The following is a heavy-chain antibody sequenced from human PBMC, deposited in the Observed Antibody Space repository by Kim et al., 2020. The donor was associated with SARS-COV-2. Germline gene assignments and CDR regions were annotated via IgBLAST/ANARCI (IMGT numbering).Heavy chain of an antibody. CDR3: ARDRYGSGMTAFWFDP. D-gene: IGHD3-10*01. J-gene: IGHJ5*02. CDR2: INTNTGNP. Sequence: ASVKVSCKASGYTFTSYAMNWVRQAPGQGLEWMGWINTNTGNPTYAQGFTGRFVFSLDTSVSTAYLQISSLKAEDTAVYYCARDRYGSGMTAFWFDPWGQGTLVTVSS. V-gene: IGHV7-4-1*02. CDR1: GYTFTSYA.